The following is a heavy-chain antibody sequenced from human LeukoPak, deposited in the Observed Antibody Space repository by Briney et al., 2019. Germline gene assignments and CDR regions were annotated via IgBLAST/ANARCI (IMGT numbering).Heavy chain of an antibody. V-gene: IGHV1-18*01. CDR3: ARAVRGYSYAYLPY. D-gene: IGHD5-18*01. CDR1: GYTFSSYG. J-gene: IGHJ4*02. Sequence: SSVKVSCKASGYTFSSYGISWVRQAPGQGLEWMGWISAYDGNTDYAQNLQGRVTMTTDTSTSTAYMELRSLRSDDTAVYCCARAVRGYSYAYLPYWGQGTLVTVSS. CDR2: ISAYDGNT.